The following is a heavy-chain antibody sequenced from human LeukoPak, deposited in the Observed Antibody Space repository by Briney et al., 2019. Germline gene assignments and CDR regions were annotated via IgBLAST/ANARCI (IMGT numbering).Heavy chain of an antibody. CDR1: GFTFSSYS. Sequence: GGSLRLSCAASGFTFSSYSMNWVRQAPGKGLEWVSSISSSSSYIYYADSVKGRFTISRDNAKNSLYLQMNSLRAEDTAVYYCARDSGGSYWGQGGPRPPLDYWGQGTLGTVSS. V-gene: IGHV3-21*01. J-gene: IGHJ4*02. D-gene: IGHD1-26*01. CDR3: ARDSGGSYWGQGGPRPPLDY. CDR2: ISSSSSYI.